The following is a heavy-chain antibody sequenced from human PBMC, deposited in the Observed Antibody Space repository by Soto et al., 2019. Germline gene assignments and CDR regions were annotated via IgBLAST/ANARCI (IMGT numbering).Heavy chain of an antibody. D-gene: IGHD2-15*01. CDR3: ATVVALGYCSGGRCDLDAFDI. CDR2: FDPEDGET. V-gene: IGHV1-24*01. Sequence: ASVKVSCKVSGYTLTELSMHWVRQAPGKGLEWMGGFDPEDGETIYAQKFQGRVTMTEDTSTDTAYMELSSLRSADTAVYYCATVVALGYCSGGRCDLDAFDIWGQGTMVTVSS. CDR1: GYTLTELS. J-gene: IGHJ3*02.